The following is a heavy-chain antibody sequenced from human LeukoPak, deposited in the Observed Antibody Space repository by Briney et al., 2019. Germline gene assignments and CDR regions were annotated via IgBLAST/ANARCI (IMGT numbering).Heavy chain of an antibody. J-gene: IGHJ6*04. V-gene: IGHV3-48*03. CDR3: AELGITMIGGV. CDR2: ISSSCSTI. D-gene: IGHD3-10*02. Sequence: GGSLRLSCAASGFTFSSYEMNWVRQAPGQGLEWDSYISSSCSTIYYADPVNGRFTISRDNAKNSLYLQMNSLRAEDTAVYYCAELGITMIGGVWSKGTTVTISS. CDR1: GFTFSSYE.